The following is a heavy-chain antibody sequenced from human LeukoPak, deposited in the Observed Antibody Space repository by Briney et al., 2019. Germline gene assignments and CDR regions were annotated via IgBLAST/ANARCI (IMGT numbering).Heavy chain of an antibody. Sequence: SDTLSLTCAVYGGSFSGYYWTWIRQPPGKGLEWIGEINHSGSTNYNPSLKSRVTISIDTSKNQFSLKLSSVTAADTAVYYCARSVAGMGYFDYWGQGTLVTVSS. CDR3: ARSVAGMGYFDY. CDR2: INHSGST. J-gene: IGHJ4*02. V-gene: IGHV4-34*01. CDR1: GGSFSGYY. D-gene: IGHD6-19*01.